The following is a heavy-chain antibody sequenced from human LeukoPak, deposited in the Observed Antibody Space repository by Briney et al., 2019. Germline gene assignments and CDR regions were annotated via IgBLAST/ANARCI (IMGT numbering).Heavy chain of an antibody. CDR2: IYYSGST. V-gene: IGHV4-59*01. D-gene: IGHD3-16*01. CDR3: ARPLTDGAFDI. CDR1: GGSISSYY. J-gene: IGHJ3*02. Sequence: SKTLSLTCTVSGGSISSYYWSWIRQPPGKGLEWIGYIYYSGSTNYNPSLKSRGTISVDTSKNQFSLKLSSVTAADTAVYYCARPLTDGAFDIWGQGTMVTVSS.